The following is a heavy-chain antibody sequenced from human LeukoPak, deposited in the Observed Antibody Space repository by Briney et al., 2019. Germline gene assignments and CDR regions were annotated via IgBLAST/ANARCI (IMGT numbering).Heavy chain of an antibody. CDR1: GFSFSQYW. D-gene: IGHD1-26*01. Sequence: GGSLRLSCAPSGFSFSQYWMTWVRQSPGKGLQWVANLYQNGREQQYAVSEKGRFIISRDNTDNWVYLQLNKQSGDDTVVYCCARDPGDTIRDKREWGAFDVWGQGTVVTISS. V-gene: IGHV3-7*01. CDR3: ARDPGDTIRDKREWGAFDV. J-gene: IGHJ3*01. CDR2: LYQNGREQ.